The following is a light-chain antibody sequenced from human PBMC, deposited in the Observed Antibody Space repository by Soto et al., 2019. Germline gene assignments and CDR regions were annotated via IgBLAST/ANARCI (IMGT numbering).Light chain of an antibody. CDR1: TSDVGGYDY. CDR2: DVN. V-gene: IGLV2-14*03. Sequence: QSALTQPASVSGSPGQSITICCTGTTSDVGGYDYVSWYQQYPGKAPKLMIYDVNNRPSGVSHRFSGSKSGNTASLTVSGLQAEDEADYYCSSYTSSTTLVFGGGTKLTVL. J-gene: IGLJ2*01. CDR3: SSYTSSTTLV.